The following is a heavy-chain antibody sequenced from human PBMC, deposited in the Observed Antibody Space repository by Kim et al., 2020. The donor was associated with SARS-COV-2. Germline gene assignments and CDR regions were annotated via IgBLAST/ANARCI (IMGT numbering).Heavy chain of an antibody. CDR3: ARAGGIAAAGYYYYGMDV. CDR1: GYTFTSYA. Sequence: ASVKVSCKASGYTFTSYAMHWVRQAPGQRLEWMGWINAGNGNTKYSQKFQGRVTITRDTSASTAYMELSSLRSEDTAVYYCARAGGIAAAGYYYYGMDVWGQGTTVTVSS. D-gene: IGHD6-13*01. CDR2: INAGNGNT. J-gene: IGHJ6*02. V-gene: IGHV1-3*01.